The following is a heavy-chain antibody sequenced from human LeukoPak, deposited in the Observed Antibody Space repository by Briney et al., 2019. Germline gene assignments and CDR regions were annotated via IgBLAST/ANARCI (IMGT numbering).Heavy chain of an antibody. Sequence: ASVKVSCKASGYTFTGYYIHYVRQALGQGLEWMRWINPNTGDTKYAQKFQGRVTMTRDTSISTAYMELSRLRSDDTTVYYCARQSLRNFDYWGQGTLVTVSS. V-gene: IGHV1-2*02. J-gene: IGHJ4*02. CDR3: ARQSLRNFDY. CDR2: INPNTGDT. D-gene: IGHD5/OR15-5a*01. CDR1: GYTFTGYY.